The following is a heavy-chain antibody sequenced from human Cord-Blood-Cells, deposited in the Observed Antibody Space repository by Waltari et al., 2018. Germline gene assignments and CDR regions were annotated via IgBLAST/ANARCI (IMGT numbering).Heavy chain of an antibody. V-gene: IGHV3-30*18. Sequence: QVQLVESGGGVVQPGRSLRLSCAASGFTFSRYGMPWVRPAPGKGLEWVAVISYDGSNKYYADSVKGRFTISRDNSKNTLYLQMNSLRAEDTAVYYCAKERGDWAWYFDLWGRGTLVTVSS. CDR3: AKERGDWAWYFDL. CDR2: ISYDGSNK. J-gene: IGHJ2*01. D-gene: IGHD2-21*01. CDR1: GFTFSRYG.